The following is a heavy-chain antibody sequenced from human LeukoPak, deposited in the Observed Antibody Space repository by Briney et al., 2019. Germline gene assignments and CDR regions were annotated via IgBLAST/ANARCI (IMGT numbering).Heavy chain of an antibody. D-gene: IGHD1-14*01. CDR3: ARWTTGGVDY. V-gene: IGHV3-74*01. Sequence: GSLRLSCAASGFTFSSYWMHWVCQVPGKGLVWVSRIKTDGNITSYADSVKGRFTISRDDAKNTLYLQMDSLRAEDTAVYYCARWTTGGVDYWGQGTLVTVSS. J-gene: IGHJ4*02. CDR2: IKTDGNIT. CDR1: GFTFSSYW.